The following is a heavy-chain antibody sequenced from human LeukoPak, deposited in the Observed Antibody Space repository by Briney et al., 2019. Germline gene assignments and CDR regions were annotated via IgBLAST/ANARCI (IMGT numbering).Heavy chain of an antibody. J-gene: IGHJ4*02. V-gene: IGHV1-2*02. Sequence: ASVKVSCKASRYTFTDYYMLWVRQAPGQELEWMRWINPNTGGTHYAQKIQDRVSMTRDTSITTVYMELSSLRSDDTAVYYCARVKAWELSFDYWGQGTLVTVSS. CDR3: ARVKAWELSFDY. CDR2: INPNTGGT. D-gene: IGHD1-26*01. CDR1: RYTFTDYY.